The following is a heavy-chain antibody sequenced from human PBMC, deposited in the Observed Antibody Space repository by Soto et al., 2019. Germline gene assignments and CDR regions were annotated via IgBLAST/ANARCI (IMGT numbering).Heavy chain of an antibody. Sequence: QVQLVESGGGVVQPGRSLRLSCAASGFTFSRYAMHWVRQAPGKGLEWVAVISYDGSNKYYVDSVKGRFTISRDNSKNTLYLQMNSLRAEDTAVYYCARGGWYTVLMGGMDVWGQGTTVTVSS. J-gene: IGHJ6*02. CDR3: ARGGWYTVLMGGMDV. CDR2: ISYDGSNK. V-gene: IGHV3-30-3*01. D-gene: IGHD2-8*01. CDR1: GFTFSRYA.